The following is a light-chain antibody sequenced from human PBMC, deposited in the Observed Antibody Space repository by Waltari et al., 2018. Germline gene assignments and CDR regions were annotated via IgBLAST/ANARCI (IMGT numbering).Light chain of an antibody. V-gene: IGKV3-20*01. Sequence: EIVLTQSPGTLSLSPGERATLSCRASQSVTSISLTRYQQKLGQAPRLLIYGTSSRATAIPDRFSGSGSGTDFTLTISRLEPEDFAVYYCQQYDGEVVTFGGGTKVEI. CDR1: QSVTSIS. CDR3: QQYDGEVVT. CDR2: GTS. J-gene: IGKJ4*01.